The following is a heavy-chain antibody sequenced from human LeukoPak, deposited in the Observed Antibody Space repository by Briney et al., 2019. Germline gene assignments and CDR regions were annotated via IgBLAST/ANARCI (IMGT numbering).Heavy chain of an antibody. Sequence: SETLSLTCTVSGGSISSYYWSWIRQPPGKGLEWIGYIYYSGSTNYNPSLKSRVTISVDTSKNQFSLKLSSVSAADTAVYYCAGSAVTTLVKEGFDPWGQGTLVTVSS. V-gene: IGHV4-59*01. CDR3: AGSAVTTLVKEGFDP. CDR2: IYYSGST. D-gene: IGHD4-17*01. J-gene: IGHJ5*02. CDR1: GGSISSYY.